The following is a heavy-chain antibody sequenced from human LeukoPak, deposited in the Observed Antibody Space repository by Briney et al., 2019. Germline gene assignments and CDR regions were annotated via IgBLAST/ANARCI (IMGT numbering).Heavy chain of an antibody. J-gene: IGHJ4*02. CDR2: ISGSGGST. D-gene: IGHD5-18*01. Sequence: GGSLRLSCAASGFTFSSYAMSWVRQAPGKGLEWVSAISGSGGSTYYADSVKGRFTISRDNSKNTLYLQMNSLRADDTAVYYCAKDLRGYNYGFYFDYWGQGTLVTVSS. CDR1: GFTFSSYA. CDR3: AKDLRGYNYGFYFDY. V-gene: IGHV3-23*01.